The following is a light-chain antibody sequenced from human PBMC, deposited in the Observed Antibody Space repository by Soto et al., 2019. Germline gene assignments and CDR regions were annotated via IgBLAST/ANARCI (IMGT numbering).Light chain of an antibody. CDR1: SSDVGFYNY. J-gene: IGLJ1*01. CDR3: SSFKGTNSFV. V-gene: IGLV2-14*01. CDR2: EVD. Sequence: QSALTQPSSVSGSPGHSITISCTGTSSDVGFYNYVSWYQQQHPGKAPKLMIYEVDNRPSGVSIRFSGSKSGITASLTVSGLQADDEANYYCSSFKGTNSFVFGTGTKVTVL.